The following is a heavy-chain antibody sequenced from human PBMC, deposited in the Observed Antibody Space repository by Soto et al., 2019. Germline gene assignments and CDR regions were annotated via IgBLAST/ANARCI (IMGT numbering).Heavy chain of an antibody. Sequence: SGPTLVNPTQTLTLTCTFSGFSLSTSGVGVGWIRQPPGKALEWLALIYWNDDKRYSPSLKSRLTITKDTSKNQVVLTMTNMDPVDTATYYCAHSLLDRYCSGGSCYYYFDYWGQGTLVTVSS. D-gene: IGHD2-15*01. CDR1: GFSLSTSGVG. CDR2: IYWNDDK. CDR3: AHSLLDRYCSGGSCYYYFDY. J-gene: IGHJ4*02. V-gene: IGHV2-5*01.